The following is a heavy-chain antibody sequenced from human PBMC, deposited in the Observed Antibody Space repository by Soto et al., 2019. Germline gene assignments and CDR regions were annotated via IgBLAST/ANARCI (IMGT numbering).Heavy chain of an antibody. CDR2: MNPNSGNT. Sequence: ASVKVSCKASGYTFTSYDINWVRQATGQGLEWMGWMNPNSGNTGYAQKFQGRVTMTRNTSISTAYMELSSLRSEDTAVYYCASRRLYYDFWSGYYFWFDPWGQGTLVTVSS. V-gene: IGHV1-8*01. CDR3: ASRRLYYDFWSGYYFWFDP. D-gene: IGHD3-3*01. CDR1: GYTFTSYD. J-gene: IGHJ5*02.